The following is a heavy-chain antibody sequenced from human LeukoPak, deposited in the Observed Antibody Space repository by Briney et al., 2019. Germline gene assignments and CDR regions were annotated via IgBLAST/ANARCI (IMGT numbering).Heavy chain of an antibody. CDR1: GYSISSGYY. D-gene: IGHD5-18*01. J-gene: IGHJ3*02. Sequence: SETLSLTCTVSGYSISSGYYWGWIRQPPGKGLERIGSIYHSGSTYYNPSLKSRVTISVDTSKNQFSLKLSSVTAADTAVYYCASVMDTAMVTGGAFDIWGQGTMVTVSS. V-gene: IGHV4-38-2*02. CDR3: ASVMDTAMVTGGAFDI. CDR2: IYHSGST.